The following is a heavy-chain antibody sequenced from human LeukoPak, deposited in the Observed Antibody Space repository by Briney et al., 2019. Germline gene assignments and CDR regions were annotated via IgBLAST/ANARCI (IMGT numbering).Heavy chain of an antibody. CDR2: INSDGSST. CDR1: GFTFSRYW. V-gene: IGHV3-74*01. D-gene: IGHD3/OR15-3a*01. CDR3: VLDLFSSFAFDI. Sequence: QPGGSLRLSCAASGFTFSRYWMHWVRQAPGKGLLWVSRINSDGSSTYYADSVKGRFTTSRDNAKNALHLQVNSLTAEDTAVYYCVLDLFSSFAFDIWGQGTMVTVSS. J-gene: IGHJ3*02.